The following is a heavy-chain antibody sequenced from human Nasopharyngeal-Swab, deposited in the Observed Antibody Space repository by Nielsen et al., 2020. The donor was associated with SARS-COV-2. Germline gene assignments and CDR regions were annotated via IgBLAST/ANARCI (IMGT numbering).Heavy chain of an antibody. J-gene: IGHJ6*02. CDR2: IYYSGST. D-gene: IGHD3-16*02. CDR3: ARIPLITFGGVIVPDYYGMDV. Sequence: SETLSLTCTVSGGSISSGGYYWSWIRQHPGKGLEWIGYIYYSGSTNYNPSLKSRVTISVDTSKNQFSLKLSSVTAADTAVYYCARIPLITFGGVIVPDYYGMDVWGQGTTVTVSS. V-gene: IGHV4-61*08. CDR1: GGSISSGGYY.